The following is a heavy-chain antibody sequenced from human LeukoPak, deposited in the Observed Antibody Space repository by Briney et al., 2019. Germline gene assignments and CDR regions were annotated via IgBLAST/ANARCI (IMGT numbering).Heavy chain of an antibody. CDR2: MNPNSGNT. CDR1: GYTFTSYD. CDR3: ARAPYSSSWYSLFRLPPGTLYYYYYGMDV. V-gene: IGHV1-8*01. J-gene: IGHJ6*02. D-gene: IGHD6-13*01. Sequence: ASVKVSCTASGYTFTSYDINWVRQATGQGLEWMGWMNPNSGNTGYAQKFQGRVTMTRNTSISTAYMELSSLRSEDTAVYYCARAPYSSSWYSLFRLPPGTLYYYYYGMDVWGQGTTVTVSS.